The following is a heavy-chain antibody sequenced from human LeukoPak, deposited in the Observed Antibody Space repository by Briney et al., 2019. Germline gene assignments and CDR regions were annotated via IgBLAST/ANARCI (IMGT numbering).Heavy chain of an antibody. V-gene: IGHV4-39*01. Sequence: PSETLSLTCTVSGGSIRSSYYYWGWIRQPPGKGLEWIGSIYDSGSTYYNPSLKSRVTISVDTSKNQFSLKLNSVTAADTAVYYCATLPTPMVLYYFDYWGQGTLVTVSS. CDR3: ATLPTPMVLYYFDY. CDR2: IYDSGST. J-gene: IGHJ4*02. CDR1: GGSIRSSYYY. D-gene: IGHD5-18*01.